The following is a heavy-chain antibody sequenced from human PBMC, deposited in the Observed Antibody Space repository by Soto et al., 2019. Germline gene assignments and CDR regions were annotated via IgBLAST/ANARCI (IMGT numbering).Heavy chain of an antibody. CDR2: IYYSGST. J-gene: IGHJ6*02. CDR1: GGSISSSSYY. V-gene: IGHV4-39*01. D-gene: IGHD3-22*01. CDR3: ARRLYYDSSGFEGGGMDV. Sequence: SEALSLTCTVSGGSISSSSYYWGWIRQPPGKGLEWIGSIYYSGSTYYNPSLKSRVTISVDTSKNQSSLKLSSVTAADTAVYYCARRLYYDSSGFEGGGMDVWGQGTTVT.